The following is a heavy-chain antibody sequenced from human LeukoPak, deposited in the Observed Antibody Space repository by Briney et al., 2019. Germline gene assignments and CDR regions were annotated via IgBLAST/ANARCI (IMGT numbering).Heavy chain of an antibody. Sequence: GGSLRLSCAASGFTFSSYSMNWVRQAPARGLEWVASISPGGGTTYYADYVKGRFTISRDNSKNSLFVQMNSLRAEDTAVYYCAKGSEKALMVRGVFRDAFDIWGQGTMVTVSS. D-gene: IGHD3-10*01. CDR3: AKGSEKALMVRGVFRDAFDI. CDR1: GFTFSSYS. J-gene: IGHJ3*02. CDR2: ISPGGGTT. V-gene: IGHV3-23*01.